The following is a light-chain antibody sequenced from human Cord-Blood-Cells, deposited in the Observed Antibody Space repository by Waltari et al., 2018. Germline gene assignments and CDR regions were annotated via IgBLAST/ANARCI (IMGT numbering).Light chain of an antibody. V-gene: IGKV3-15*01. CDR2: GAS. CDR1: QSVSRN. CDR3: QQYNNWPPYT. J-gene: IGKJ2*01. Sequence: IVMTLSPATLSVSPGERATLSCRASQSVSRNLAWYQQKPGQATRLLIYGASTRANGIPARFSGSGSGTEFTLTISSLQSEDFAVYYCQQYNNWPPYTFGQGTKLEIK.